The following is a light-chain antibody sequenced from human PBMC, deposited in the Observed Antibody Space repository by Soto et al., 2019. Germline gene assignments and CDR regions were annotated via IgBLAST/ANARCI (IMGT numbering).Light chain of an antibody. J-gene: IGLJ2*01. CDR2: DVA. Sequence: QSALTQPRSVSGSPGQSVTISCTGTRSDVAGYNFVSWYQQHPGKAPTLMIYDVAKRPSGVPDRFSGSKSADTASLTISGLQSEDEADYYCQSYDGGLGVSKIFGGGTKLTVL. CDR1: RSDVAGYNF. V-gene: IGLV2-11*01. CDR3: QSYDGGLGVSKI.